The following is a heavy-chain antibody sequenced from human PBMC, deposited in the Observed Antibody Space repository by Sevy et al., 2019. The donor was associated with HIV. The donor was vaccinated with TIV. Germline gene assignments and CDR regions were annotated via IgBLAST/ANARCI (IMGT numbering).Heavy chain of an antibody. J-gene: IGHJ4*02. Sequence: ASVKVSCQVFEYSLNELSIHWVRQAPGKGLEWMGGFDPQRGKRIYAQKFQGRVTMTEDTSTGTAYMELSNLRSEDTAVYYCTTDVHLGDFRLWDDWGQGTRVTVSS. CDR2: FDPQRGKR. CDR1: EYSLNELS. CDR3: TTDVHLGDFRLWDD. D-gene: IGHD4-17*01. V-gene: IGHV1-24*01.